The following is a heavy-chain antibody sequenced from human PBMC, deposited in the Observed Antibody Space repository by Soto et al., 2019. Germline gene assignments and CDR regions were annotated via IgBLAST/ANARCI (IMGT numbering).Heavy chain of an antibody. CDR1: GGSINSGGYS. CDR3: ASGVNYYDSSGSSWFDP. CDR2: IYHTGTT. Sequence: QLHLQESGSGLVKPSQTLSLTCTVSGGSINSGGYSWTWIRQPPGKGLEWIGFIYHTGTTYYNPTLRSRGTIEVARSKNQFSLKLNSVTAADTAVYYCASGVNYYDSSGSSWFDPWGQGALVTVSS. J-gene: IGHJ5*02. D-gene: IGHD3-22*01. V-gene: IGHV4-30-2*01.